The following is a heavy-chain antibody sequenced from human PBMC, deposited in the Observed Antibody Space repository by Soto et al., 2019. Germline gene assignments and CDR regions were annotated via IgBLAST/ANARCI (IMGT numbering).Heavy chain of an antibody. CDR1: GFTFSSYG. CDR2: IWYDGSNK. CDR3: ARGGDIVVVVAPYDY. V-gene: IGHV3-33*01. D-gene: IGHD2-15*01. J-gene: IGHJ4*02. Sequence: QVQLVESGGGVVQPGRSLRLSCAASGFTFSSYGMHWVRQAPGKGLEWVAVIWYDGSNKYYADSVKGRFTISRDNSKNTRELEMNTLRAEDTAGYYCARGGDIVVVVAPYDYWGQGTLVTVSS.